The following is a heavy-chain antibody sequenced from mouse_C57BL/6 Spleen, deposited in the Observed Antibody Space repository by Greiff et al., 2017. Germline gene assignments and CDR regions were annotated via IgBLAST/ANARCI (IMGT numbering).Heavy chain of an antibody. V-gene: IGHV1-9*01. J-gene: IGHJ4*01. CDR2: ILPGSGST. D-gene: IGHD1-1*01. CDR3: ARAIMCTPGGHYNAMDY. CDR1: GYTFTGYW. Sequence: VQLQQSGAELMKPGASVKLSCKATGYTFTGYWIEWVKQRPGHGLEWIGEILPGSGSTNYNEKFKGKATFTADTSSNTAYLQLSSLTTEDSAIYYCARAIMCTPGGHYNAMDYWGQGTSVTVSS.